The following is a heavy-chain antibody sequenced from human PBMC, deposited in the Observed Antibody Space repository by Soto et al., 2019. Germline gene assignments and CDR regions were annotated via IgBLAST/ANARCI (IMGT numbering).Heavy chain of an antibody. J-gene: IGHJ4*02. CDR3: ARDQEDIVPY. D-gene: IGHD2-15*01. CDR1: GFSFSSYS. V-gene: IGHV3-21*01. Sequence: EVQLVESGGGLVKPGGSLRLSCAASGFSFSSYSMNWVRQAPGKGLEWVSSISSSSSYIYYADSVKGRFTISRDNAKNSLYLQMNSLRAEDTAVYYCARDQEDIVPYWGQGTLVTVSS. CDR2: ISSSSSYI.